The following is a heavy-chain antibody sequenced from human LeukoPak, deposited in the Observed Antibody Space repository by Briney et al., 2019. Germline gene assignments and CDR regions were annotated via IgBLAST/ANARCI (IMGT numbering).Heavy chain of an antibody. CDR3: ARGSQVAALSDAFDI. Sequence: SVKVSCKASGGTFSSYAISWVRQAPRQGLEWMGGIIPIFGTANYAQKFQGRVTITADKSTSTAYMELSSLRSEDTAVYYCARGSQVAALSDAFDIWGQGTMVTVSS. CDR1: GGTFSSYA. V-gene: IGHV1-69*06. D-gene: IGHD6-13*01. J-gene: IGHJ3*02. CDR2: IIPIFGTA.